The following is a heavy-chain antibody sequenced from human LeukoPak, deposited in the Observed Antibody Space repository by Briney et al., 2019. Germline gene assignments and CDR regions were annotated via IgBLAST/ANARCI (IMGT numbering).Heavy chain of an antibody. J-gene: IGHJ4*02. CDR1: AFTFSSCG. CDR3: ARGGYYYDSRAYYVVDY. D-gene: IGHD3-22*01. CDR2: IPYDGSNK. V-gene: IGHV3-30*02. Sequence: GGSLRLSCAASAFTFSSCGMHWVRQAPGKGLDWVAFIPYDGSNKYYADSVKGRFTISRDNSKNTLYLQMNSLRTEDTALYYCARGGYYYDSRAYYVVDYWGQGTLVTVSS.